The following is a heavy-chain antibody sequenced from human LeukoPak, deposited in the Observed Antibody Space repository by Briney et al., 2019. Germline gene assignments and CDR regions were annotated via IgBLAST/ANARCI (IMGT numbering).Heavy chain of an antibody. J-gene: IGHJ4*02. D-gene: IGHD3-22*01. CDR1: GGTFSSYA. CDR2: IIPLFGIA. CDR3: ARVRYYDSSGDPFDY. Sequence: SVKVSCKASGGTFSSYAISWVRQAPGQGLEWMGRIIPLFGIANYAQKFQGRVTITADKSTSTAYMELSSLRSEDTAVYYCARVRYYDSSGDPFDYWGQGTLVTVSS. V-gene: IGHV1-69*04.